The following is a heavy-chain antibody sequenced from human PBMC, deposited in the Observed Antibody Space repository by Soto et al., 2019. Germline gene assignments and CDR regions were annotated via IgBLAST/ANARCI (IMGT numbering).Heavy chain of an antibody. J-gene: IGHJ6*02. CDR1: GYTFTSYW. CDR2: IDPSDSFI. Sequence: GESLKTSCDGAGYTFTSYWITWVRQMAGKGLGWMGMIDPSDSFIYVSPSLQGHVTNSVDKSINTAFVQWSSLKASDSAMYYCARRFRRFGEPYYGLDVWGQGTTVTVSS. D-gene: IGHD3-10*01. V-gene: IGHV5-10-1*01. CDR3: ARRFRRFGEPYYGLDV.